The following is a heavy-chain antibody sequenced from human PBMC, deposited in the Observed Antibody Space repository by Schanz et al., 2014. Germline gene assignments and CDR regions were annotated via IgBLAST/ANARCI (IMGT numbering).Heavy chain of an antibody. Sequence: QVQLVQSGAEVKKPGSSVTVSCKASGVTFSSYAFSWVRQTPGQGLEWMGKIIPILGMENYAQKFQGRVTITADISTXXXXXXXXXXXXXXXXXXXXXRXNSIFGVVILGWLDPWGQGTLVTVSS. CDR2: IIPILGME. V-gene: IGHV1-69*04. CDR1: GVTFSSYA. J-gene: IGHJ5*02. CDR3: XRXNSIFGVVILGWLDP. D-gene: IGHD3-3*01.